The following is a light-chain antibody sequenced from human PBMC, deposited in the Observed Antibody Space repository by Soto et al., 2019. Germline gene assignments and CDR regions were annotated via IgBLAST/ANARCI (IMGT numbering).Light chain of an antibody. J-gene: IGKJ1*01. CDR1: QTISSW. V-gene: IGKV1-5*03. CDR3: QHYNSYSEA. Sequence: DIQMTQSPSTLSGSVGDRVTITCRASQTISSWLAWYQQKPGKAPKLLIYKASTLKSGVPSRFSGRGSGTEFTLNISSLQPDDFATYSCQHYNSYSEAFGKGTKVELK. CDR2: KAS.